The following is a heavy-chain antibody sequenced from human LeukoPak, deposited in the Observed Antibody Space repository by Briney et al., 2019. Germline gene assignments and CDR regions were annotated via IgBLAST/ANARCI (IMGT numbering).Heavy chain of an antibody. J-gene: IGHJ3*02. CDR3: AKSRLTGTDAFDI. V-gene: IGHV3-30*18. Sequence: GGSLRLSCAASGFTFSSYGMHWVRRAPGKGLEWVAVISYDGSNKYYADSVKGRFTISRDNSKNTLYLQMNSLRAEDTAVYYCAKSRLTGTDAFDIWGQGTMVTVSS. CDR1: GFTFSSYG. D-gene: IGHD1-1*01. CDR2: ISYDGSNK.